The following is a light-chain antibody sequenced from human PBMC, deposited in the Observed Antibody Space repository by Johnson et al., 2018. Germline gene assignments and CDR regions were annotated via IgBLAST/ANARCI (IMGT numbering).Light chain of an antibody. CDR1: SSNIGNNY. Sequence: SVLTQPPSVSAAPGQKVTISCSGSSSNIGNNYVSWYQQLPGTAPKLLIYENNKRPSGIPDRFSGSKSGTPATLGITGLQTGDEADYYCGTWDSNLSAGNVFGTGTKVTVL. V-gene: IGLV1-51*02. J-gene: IGLJ1*01. CDR2: ENN. CDR3: GTWDSNLSAGNV.